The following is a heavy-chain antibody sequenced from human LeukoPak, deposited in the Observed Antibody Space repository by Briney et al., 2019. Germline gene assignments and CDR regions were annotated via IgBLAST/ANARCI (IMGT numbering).Heavy chain of an antibody. CDR1: GFTFSSYG. V-gene: IGHV3-30*03. CDR2: ISYDGSNK. Sequence: PGGSLRLSCAASGFTFSSYGMHWVRQAPGKGLKGVAVISYDGSNKYYADSVKGRFTISRDNSKNTLYLQMNSLRAEDTAVYYCAREGYDSSGNFDYWGQGTLVTVSS. CDR3: AREGYDSSGNFDY. J-gene: IGHJ4*02. D-gene: IGHD3-22*01.